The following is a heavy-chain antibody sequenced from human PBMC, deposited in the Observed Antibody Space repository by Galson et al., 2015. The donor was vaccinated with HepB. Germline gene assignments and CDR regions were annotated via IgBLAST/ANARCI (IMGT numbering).Heavy chain of an antibody. D-gene: IGHD3-9*01. V-gene: IGHV2-70*01. CDR1: GFSLSTSGMC. CDR3: ARSQSLTAMPDYYYYGMDV. CDR2: IDWDDDK. J-gene: IGHJ6*02. Sequence: PALVKPTQTLTLTCTFSGFSLSTSGMCVSWIRQPPGKALEWLALIDWDDDKYYSTSLKTRLTISKDTSKNQVVLTMTNMDPVDTATYYCARSQSLTAMPDYYYYGMDVWGQGTTVTVSS.